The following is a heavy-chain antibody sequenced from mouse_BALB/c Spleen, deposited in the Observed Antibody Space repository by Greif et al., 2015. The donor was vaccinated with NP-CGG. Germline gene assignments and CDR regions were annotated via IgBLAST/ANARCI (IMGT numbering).Heavy chain of an antibody. Sequence: QVQLQQSGPELVKPGASVRISCKASGYTFTSYYIHWVKQRPGQGLEWIGWIYPGNVNTKYNEKFKGKATLTADKSSSTAYMQLSSLTSEDSAVYFCAREGLRRNYAMDYWGQGTSVTVSS. CDR3: AREGLRRNYAMDY. V-gene: IGHV1S56*01. D-gene: IGHD2-2*01. CDR1: GYTFTSYY. CDR2: IYPGNVNT. J-gene: IGHJ4*01.